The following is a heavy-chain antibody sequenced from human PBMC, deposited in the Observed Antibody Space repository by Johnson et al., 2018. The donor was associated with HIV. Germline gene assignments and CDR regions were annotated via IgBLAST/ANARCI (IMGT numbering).Heavy chain of an antibody. Sequence: QVQLVESGGGVVQPGRSLRLSCAASGFTFSSYAMHWVRQAPGKGLEWVAVISYDGSNKYYADSVKGRFTISRDNSQTTLYLQMNSLRAEDTAVYYWAGASQRSGWYGRLGDAFDFWGQGTMVTVSS. J-gene: IGHJ3*01. CDR2: ISYDGSNK. V-gene: IGHV3-30-3*01. CDR1: GFTFSSYA. D-gene: IGHD6-19*01. CDR3: AGASQRSGWYGRLGDAFDF.